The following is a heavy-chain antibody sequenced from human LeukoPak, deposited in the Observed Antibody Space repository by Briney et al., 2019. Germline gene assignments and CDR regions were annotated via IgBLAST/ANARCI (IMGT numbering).Heavy chain of an antibody. CDR3: AREITPDFYYYYMDV. CDR1: GFTFSSFW. CDR2: IKPDGSEK. V-gene: IGHV3-7*01. J-gene: IGHJ6*03. Sequence: GGYLRLSCAASGFTFSSFWISWVRQAPGTGLEWVADIKPDGSEKYYMDSVKGRFTISRDNAKNSLYLQMNSLRAEDTAVYYCAREITPDFYYYYMDVWGKGATVTVSS. D-gene: IGHD5-24*01.